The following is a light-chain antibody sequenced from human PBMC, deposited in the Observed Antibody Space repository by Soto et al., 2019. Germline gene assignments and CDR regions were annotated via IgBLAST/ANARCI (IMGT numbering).Light chain of an antibody. Sequence: QSVLTQPPSVSGSPGQSVTISCSGTIDDVTAYYRVSWYQQTPGTAPKLMIYEVSNRPSGVSNRFSGSKSGNTASLTISGLQAEDEADYYCSSYRSSILVFGGGTKVTVL. V-gene: IGLV2-18*02. CDR1: IDDVTAYYR. J-gene: IGLJ3*02. CDR3: SSYRSSILV. CDR2: EVS.